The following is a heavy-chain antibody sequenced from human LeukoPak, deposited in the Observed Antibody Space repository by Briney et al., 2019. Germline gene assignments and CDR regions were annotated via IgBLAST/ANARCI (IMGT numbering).Heavy chain of an antibody. Sequence: SETLSLTCTVSGGSISSYYWSWIRQPPGKGLEWIGYICYSGSTNYNPSLKSRVTISVDTSKNQFSLKLSSVTAADTAVYYCARVGGSGSYFDYWGQGTLVTVSS. CDR3: ARVGGSGSYFDY. V-gene: IGHV4-59*08. J-gene: IGHJ4*02. D-gene: IGHD1-26*01. CDR2: ICYSGST. CDR1: GGSISSYY.